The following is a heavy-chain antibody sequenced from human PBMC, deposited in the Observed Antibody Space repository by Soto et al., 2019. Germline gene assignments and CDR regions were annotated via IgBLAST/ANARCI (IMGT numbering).Heavy chain of an antibody. D-gene: IGHD4-17*01. J-gene: IGHJ4*02. V-gene: IGHV1-69*13. CDR1: GGTFSSYA. CDR3: ARGQTTVAPFDY. Sequence: ASVKVSCKASGGTFSSYAISCVRQAPGQGLEWMGGIIPIFGTANYAQKFQGRVTITADESTSTAYMELSSLRSEDTAVYYCARGQTTVAPFDYWGQGTLVTAPQ. CDR2: IIPIFGTA.